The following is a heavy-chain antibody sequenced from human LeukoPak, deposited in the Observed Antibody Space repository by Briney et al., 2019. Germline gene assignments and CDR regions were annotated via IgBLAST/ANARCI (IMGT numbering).Heavy chain of an antibody. D-gene: IGHD3-9*01. J-gene: IGHJ4*02. CDR1: GGTFSSYA. CDR3: ARVPLRYFDWLFFFDY. V-gene: IGHV1-69*04. CDR2: IIPILGIA. Sequence: SVNVSCKASGGTFSSYAISWVRQAPGQGLEWMGRIIPILGIANYAQKFQGRVTITADKSTSTAYMELSSLRSEDTAVYYCARVPLRYFDWLFFFDYWGQGTLVTVFS.